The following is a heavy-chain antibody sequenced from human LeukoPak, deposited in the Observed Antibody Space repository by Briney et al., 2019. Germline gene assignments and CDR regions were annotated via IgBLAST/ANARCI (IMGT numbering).Heavy chain of an antibody. V-gene: IGHV4-61*02. J-gene: IGHJ4*02. CDR3: ARGSLRYFDWLSTYYFDY. D-gene: IGHD3-9*01. Sequence: PSQTLSLTCTVSGGSISSGSYYWSWIRQPAGKGLEWIGRIYTSGSTNYNPSLKSRVTISVDTSKNQFSLKLSSVTAADTAVYYCARGSLRYFDWLSTYYFDYWGQGTLVTVSS. CDR1: GGSISSGSYY. CDR2: IYTSGST.